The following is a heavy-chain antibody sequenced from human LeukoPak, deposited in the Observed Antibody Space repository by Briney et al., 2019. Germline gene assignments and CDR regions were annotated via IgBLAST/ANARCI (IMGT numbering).Heavy chain of an antibody. CDR3: ARCGAAVTTHFSH. CDR1: GYSFSIYG. V-gene: IGHV1-18*01. D-gene: IGHD4-17*01. J-gene: IGHJ4*02. CDR2: ISASDGTT. Sequence: ASVQVSCKASGYSFSIYGITWARQAPGQGLEYLGWISASDGTTNYAQKVQDRVTMTTDTSTSTAYLELRSLRSEDTAVYYCARCGAAVTTHFSHWGQGTLVTVSS.